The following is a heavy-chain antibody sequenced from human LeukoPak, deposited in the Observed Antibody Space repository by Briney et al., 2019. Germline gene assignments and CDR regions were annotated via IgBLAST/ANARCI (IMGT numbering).Heavy chain of an antibody. J-gene: IGHJ6*03. CDR1: GYTFANYY. V-gene: IGHV1-46*01. CDR2: INPSGGST. CDR3: ARGPRITLVRGGQWYHYMVV. Sequence: ASVKVSCKASGYTFANYYIHLVRQAPGQGLEWMGLINPSGGSTNYAQKFQGRVTMTRDTSTSTVYMELSSLRSEDTAVYYCARGPRITLVRGGQWYHYMVVWGKGTTVTISS. D-gene: IGHD3-10*01.